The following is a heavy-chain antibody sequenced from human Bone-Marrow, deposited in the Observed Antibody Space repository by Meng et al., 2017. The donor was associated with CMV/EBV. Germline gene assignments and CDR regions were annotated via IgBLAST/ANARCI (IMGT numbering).Heavy chain of an antibody. CDR2: ISYDGSNK. Sequence: LSLTCAASGFTFSSYAMHWVRQAPGKGLEWVAVISYDGSNKYYADSVKGRFTISRDNSKNTLYLQMNSLRAEDTAVYYCARPGEFLEWLGPFDYWGQGTLVTVSS. CDR3: ARPGEFLEWLGPFDY. CDR1: GFTFSSYA. D-gene: IGHD3-3*01. J-gene: IGHJ4*02. V-gene: IGHV3-30*04.